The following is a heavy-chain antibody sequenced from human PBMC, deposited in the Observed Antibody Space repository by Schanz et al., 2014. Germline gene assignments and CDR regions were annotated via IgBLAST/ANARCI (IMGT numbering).Heavy chain of an antibody. Sequence: QVQLQESGPGLVKPSGTLSLTCTVSGASISSVYWWSWVRQSPGTGLEWIGEMHHSEGRNYNPSLKSRVTKLFDEPKNHFFRALNSGTAADTAVYYCVRNGDCRGGIRCDKGYFDSWGQGILVTVSS. CDR2: MHHSEGR. D-gene: IGHD2-15*01. CDR1: GASISSVYW. CDR3: VRNGDCRGGIRCDKGYFDS. V-gene: IGHV4-4*02. J-gene: IGHJ4*02.